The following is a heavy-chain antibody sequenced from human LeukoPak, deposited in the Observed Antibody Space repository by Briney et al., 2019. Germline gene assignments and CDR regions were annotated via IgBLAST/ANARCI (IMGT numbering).Heavy chain of an antibody. Sequence: GASVKVSCTASGYTFFSYGISWVRQAPGQGLEWMGWISAYNGNTNYTQKYQGKVTMTTDTSTNTAYMELRSLRSDDTAVYYCGRGYHLGGIDVWGQGTTVTVSS. CDR3: GRGYHLGGIDV. CDR2: ISAYNGNT. CDR1: GYTFFSYG. J-gene: IGHJ6*02. V-gene: IGHV1-18*01. D-gene: IGHD3-3*02.